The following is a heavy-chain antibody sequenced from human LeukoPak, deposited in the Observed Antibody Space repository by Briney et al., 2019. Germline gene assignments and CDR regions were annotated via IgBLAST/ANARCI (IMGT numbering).Heavy chain of an antibody. Sequence: GGSLRLSCAASGFTFSDYYMSWICQAPGKGLEWVSYVTSSGSTIYHADSVKGRFTISRDNAKNSLYLQMNSLRAEDTAVYYCARAGYYYYYYMDVWGKGTTVTISS. V-gene: IGHV3-11*04. D-gene: IGHD6-19*01. CDR2: VTSSGSTI. CDR3: ARAGYYYYYYMDV. CDR1: GFTFSDYY. J-gene: IGHJ6*03.